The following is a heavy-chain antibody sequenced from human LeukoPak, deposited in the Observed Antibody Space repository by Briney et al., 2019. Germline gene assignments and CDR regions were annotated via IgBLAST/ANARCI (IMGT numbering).Heavy chain of an antibody. CDR1: RFPASTNY. J-gene: IGHJ6*02. CDR3: ARSAPAYYYYGMDV. CDR2: IDSGGST. V-gene: IGHV3-53*01. Sequence: PGGSLRLSCAPSRFPASTNYTSGVPPAPRKGLEWVSVIDSGGSTYYADAGKGRFAISRDNSKNTLYLQMNSLRAEDTAVYYCARSAPAYYYYGMDVWGQGTTVTVSS.